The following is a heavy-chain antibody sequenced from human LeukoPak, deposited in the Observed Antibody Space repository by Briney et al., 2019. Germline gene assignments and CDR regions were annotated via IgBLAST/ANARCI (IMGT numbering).Heavy chain of an antibody. V-gene: IGHV3-30*02. J-gene: IGHJ4*02. CDR3: AKDYQLPYGGFDQ. CDR1: GFTFRNYA. D-gene: IGHD2-2*01. CDR2: IRYDGSKI. Sequence: GGSLSLSCAASGFTFRNYAMHWVRQAPGKGLEWVAFIRYDGSKISYADSVKGRFTISRDNSKNTLYLQMGSLRPEDTAVYYCAKDYQLPYGGFDQWGQGALVTVSS.